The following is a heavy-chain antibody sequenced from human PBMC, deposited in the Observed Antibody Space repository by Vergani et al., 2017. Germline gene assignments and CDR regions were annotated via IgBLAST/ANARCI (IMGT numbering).Heavy chain of an antibody. CDR1: GYTFVAYY. D-gene: IGHD3-10*01. CDR2: INPNSGLT. Sequence: QVQLVQSGAEVKKPGASVKVSCKASGYTFVAYYIHWVRQAPGQGLEVMGWINPNSGLTNYTQKFQGRVTLTRDAAINTVYMELNMLTSDYTAVYYCARDWATWFGKPNGPHTWFDPWGQGSLLIVSS. V-gene: IGHV1-2*02. J-gene: IGHJ5*01. CDR3: ARDWATWFGKPNGPHTWFDP.